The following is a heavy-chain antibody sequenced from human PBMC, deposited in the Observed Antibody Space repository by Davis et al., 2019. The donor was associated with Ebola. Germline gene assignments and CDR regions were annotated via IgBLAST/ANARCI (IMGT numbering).Heavy chain of an antibody. CDR3: VRAYYGASY. CDR1: GFTFSSYA. D-gene: IGHD4-17*01. V-gene: IGHV3-64D*08. Sequence: GESLKISCAASGFTFSSYAMHWVRQAPGKGLEYVSAISSNGGGTYYADSVKGRFTISRDNSKNTLYLQMSSLRAEDTAVYYCVRAYYGASYWGQGTLVTVSS. CDR2: ISSNGGGT. J-gene: IGHJ4*02.